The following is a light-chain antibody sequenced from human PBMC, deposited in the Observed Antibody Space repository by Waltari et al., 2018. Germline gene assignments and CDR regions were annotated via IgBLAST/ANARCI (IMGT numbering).Light chain of an antibody. Sequence: EIVMTQSPATLSVSPGERATLSCRASQSVSSNLAWYQQKPGQAPRLLIYGASTRATGIPARGSGSGSGTEFTLTISSLQSEDFAVDYCQQYNNWPPGFGQGTRLEIK. CDR2: GAS. CDR1: QSVSSN. V-gene: IGKV3-15*01. CDR3: QQYNNWPPG. J-gene: IGKJ5*01.